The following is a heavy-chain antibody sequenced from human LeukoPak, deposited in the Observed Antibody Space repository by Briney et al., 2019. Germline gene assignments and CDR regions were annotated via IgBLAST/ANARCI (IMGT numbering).Heavy chain of an antibody. CDR2: ISGSGGST. Sequence: PGGSLRLSCAASGFTFSSYAMSWVRQAPGKGLEWVSAISGSGGSTYYADSVKGRFTISRDNSKNTLYLQMNSLRAEDTAVYYCAKDPRWSSGWRSSSGDAFDIWGQGTMVTVSS. CDR3: AKDPRWSSGWRSSSGDAFDI. CDR1: GFTFSSYA. D-gene: IGHD6-19*01. J-gene: IGHJ3*02. V-gene: IGHV3-23*01.